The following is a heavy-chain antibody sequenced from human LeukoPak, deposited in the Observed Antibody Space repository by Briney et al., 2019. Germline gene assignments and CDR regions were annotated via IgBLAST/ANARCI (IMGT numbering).Heavy chain of an antibody. CDR2: ISSSGSTV. V-gene: IGHV3-48*03. D-gene: IGHD6-19*01. Sequence: GGSLRLSCAASGFTFSSYEMNWVRQAPGKGLEWVSYISSSGSTVYYADSVKGRFTISRDNAKNSLYLQMNSLRAEDTALYYCARGPSVGSGWSPDLWGQGTLVTVSS. J-gene: IGHJ5*02. CDR1: GFTFSSYE. CDR3: ARGPSVGSGWSPDL.